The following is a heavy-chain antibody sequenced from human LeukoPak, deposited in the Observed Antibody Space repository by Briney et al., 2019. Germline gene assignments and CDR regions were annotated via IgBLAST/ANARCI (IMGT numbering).Heavy chain of an antibody. CDR3: AELGITMIGGV. CDR2: ISSSGSTI. J-gene: IGHJ6*04. V-gene: IGHV3-48*03. Sequence: GGSLRLSCAASGFTFSKYNMNWVRQAPGKGLEWVSYISSSGSTIYYADSVKGRFTISRDNVKNSLYLQMNSLRAEDAAVYYCAELGITMIGGVWGKGTTVTISS. D-gene: IGHD3-10*02. CDR1: GFTFSKYN.